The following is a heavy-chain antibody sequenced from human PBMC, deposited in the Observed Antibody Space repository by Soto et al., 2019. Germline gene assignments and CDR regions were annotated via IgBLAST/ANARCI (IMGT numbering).Heavy chain of an antibody. CDR3: ARIEEPDYYYYYGMDV. D-gene: IGHD1-1*01. CDR2: IYSGGST. V-gene: IGHV3-53*01. J-gene: IGHJ6*02. CDR1: GFTVSSNY. Sequence: GGTLRLSCTASGFTVSSNYMSWVRQAPGKGLEWVSVIYSGGSTYYADSVKGRFTISRDNSKNTLYLQMNSLRAEDTAVYYCARIEEPDYYYYYGMDVWGQGTTVTVSS.